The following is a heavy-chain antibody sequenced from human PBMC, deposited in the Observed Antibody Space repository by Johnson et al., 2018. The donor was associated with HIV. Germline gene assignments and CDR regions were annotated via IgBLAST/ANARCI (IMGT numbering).Heavy chain of an antibody. CDR1: GMTFSNLW. J-gene: IGHJ3*02. Sequence: VQLVESGGGLVKPGGSLRLSCEASGMTFSNLWMNWVRQAPGQGLEWVGRIRSKTAGGTIEYAAPVKGRFTISRDDSKDTLYLEMNSLKTEDTAVYYCSTDHPTAPLFIMNAFDIWGQGTMVTVSS. V-gene: IGHV3-15*01. D-gene: IGHD3-16*01. CDR3: STDHPTAPLFIMNAFDI. CDR2: IRSKTAGGTI.